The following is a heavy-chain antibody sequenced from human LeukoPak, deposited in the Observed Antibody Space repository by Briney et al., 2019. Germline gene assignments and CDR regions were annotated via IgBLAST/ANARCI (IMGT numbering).Heavy chain of an antibody. D-gene: IGHD6-6*01. V-gene: IGHV4-38-2*01. J-gene: IGHJ6*03. Sequence: PSETLSRTCAVSGYSISSGYHWGWIRQPPGKGLEWIGSIYHSGSTYYNPSLKSRVTISVDTSKNQFSLKLSSVTAADTAVYYCASSYSSSSFYYYYYMDVWGKGTTVTVSS. CDR1: GYSISSGYH. CDR3: ASSYSSSSFYYYYYMDV. CDR2: IYHSGST.